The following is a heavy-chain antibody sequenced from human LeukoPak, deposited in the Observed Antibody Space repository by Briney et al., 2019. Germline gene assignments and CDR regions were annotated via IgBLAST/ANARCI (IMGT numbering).Heavy chain of an antibody. CDR1: GFTFDDYA. CDR3: AKGDGFGEFNGGHFDY. V-gene: IGHV3-9*01. J-gene: IGHJ4*02. Sequence: GGSLRLSCAASGFTFDDYAMHWVRQAPGKGLEWVSSINWSSSRIGYADSLTGRFTISRDNAKNSLYLQMNSLRADDTALYYCAKGDGFGEFNGGHFDYWGQGTLVTVSS. D-gene: IGHD3-10*01. CDR2: INWSSSRI.